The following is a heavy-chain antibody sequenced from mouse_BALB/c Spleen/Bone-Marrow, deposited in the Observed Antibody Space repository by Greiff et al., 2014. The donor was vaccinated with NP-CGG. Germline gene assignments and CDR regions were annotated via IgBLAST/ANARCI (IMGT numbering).Heavy chain of an antibody. V-gene: IGHV1S81*02. D-gene: IGHD2-4*01. Sequence: VQLQQSGAELLKPGISVKLSCKASGYAFTRYWMHWVKQRPGQGLEWIGELNPSNGHTNYNGKFKNKATVTVDKSSSTAYMQLSSLTSEDSAVYYCARMITTRGFDYWGQGTTLTVSS. CDR2: LNPSNGHT. J-gene: IGHJ2*01. CDR1: GYAFTRYW. CDR3: ARMITTRGFDY.